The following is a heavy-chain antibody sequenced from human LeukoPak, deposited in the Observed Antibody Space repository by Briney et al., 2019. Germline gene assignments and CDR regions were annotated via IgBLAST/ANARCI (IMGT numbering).Heavy chain of an antibody. CDR2: IYYSGST. Sequence: SKTLSLTCNVSGGSISSYYWNWIRQPPGEGLEWIGYIYYSGSTNYNPSLKSRVTISLDTSKNQFSLKLNSVTAADTAVYYCARSLQYNNNNYFYYGMDVWGQGTTVTVSS. D-gene: IGHD3-10*01. CDR3: ARSLQYNNNNYFYYGMDV. V-gene: IGHV4-59*01. CDR1: GGSISSYY. J-gene: IGHJ6*02.